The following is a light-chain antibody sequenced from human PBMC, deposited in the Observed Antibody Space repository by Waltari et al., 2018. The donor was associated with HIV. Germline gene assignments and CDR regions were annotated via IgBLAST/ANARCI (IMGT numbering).Light chain of an antibody. CDR1: TSNVGTNF. CDR3: ATWDGSLGAFFV. J-gene: IGLJ1*01. V-gene: IGLV1-47*01. CDR2: RDN. Sequence: QSVLTQPPSASGTPGQRVPIPCSGTTSNVGTNFVSWYQHLPGAAPQLLMYRDNRRPSAVPDRFSGSKSGASASPAISGLRSEDEGDYYCATWDGSLGAFFVFGVGTKVTVL.